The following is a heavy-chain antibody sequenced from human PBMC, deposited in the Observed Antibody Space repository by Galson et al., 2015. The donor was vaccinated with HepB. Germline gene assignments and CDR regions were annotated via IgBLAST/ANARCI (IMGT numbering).Heavy chain of an antibody. J-gene: IGHJ6*02. V-gene: IGHV1-8*01. CDR3: ARGPRDDYVWGSYRYRGDV. D-gene: IGHD3-16*02. CDR1: GYTFTSHD. Sequence: SVKVSCKASGYTFTSHDIIWVRQATGQGLEWMGWMNPNSGNTGYAEKFKGRVTMTRDTSKSTAYMEPSSLTSEDTAVYYCARGPRDDYVWGSYRYRGDVWGQGTTVTVSS. CDR2: MNPNSGNT.